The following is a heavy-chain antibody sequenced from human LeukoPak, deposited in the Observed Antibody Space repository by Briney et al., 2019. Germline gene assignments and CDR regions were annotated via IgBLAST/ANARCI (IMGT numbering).Heavy chain of an antibody. CDR3: ARSRDYGDYGGLGY. J-gene: IGHJ4*02. D-gene: IGHD4-17*01. V-gene: IGHV1-2*02. CDR1: GYTFTGYY. CDR2: INPNSGGT. Sequence: AASVKVSCKASGYTFTGYYMHWVRQAPGQGLEWMGWINPNSGGTNYAQKFQGRVTMTRDTSISTAYMELSRLRSDETAVYYCARSRDYGDYGGLGYWGQGTLVHVFS.